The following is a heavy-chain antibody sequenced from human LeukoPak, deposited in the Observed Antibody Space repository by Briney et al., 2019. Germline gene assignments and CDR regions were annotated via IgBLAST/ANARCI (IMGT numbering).Heavy chain of an antibody. D-gene: IGHD4-23*01. J-gene: IGHJ5*02. CDR2: TNPNSGGT. CDR1: GYTFTGYY. Sequence: ASVKVSCKASGYTFTGYYMHWVRQAPGQGLEWMGWTNPNSGGTNYAQKFQGRFTMTRDTSISTDYMELSRLRSDDTAVYYCARVRSYCGNLSFDPWGQGTLVTVSS. V-gene: IGHV1-2*02. CDR3: ARVRSYCGNLSFDP.